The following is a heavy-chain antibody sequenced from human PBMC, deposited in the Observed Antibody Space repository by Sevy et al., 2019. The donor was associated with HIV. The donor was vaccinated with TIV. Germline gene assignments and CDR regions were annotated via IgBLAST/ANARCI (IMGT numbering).Heavy chain of an antibody. CDR3: ARGAVVGATTDAFDI. CDR2: ISYDGSNK. Sequence: GGSLRLSCAASGFTFSSYAIHWVRQAPGKGLEWVAVISYDGSNKYYADSVKGRFTISRDNSKNTLYLQMNSLRAEDTAVYYCARGAVVGATTDAFDIWGQGTMVTVSS. CDR1: GFTFSSYA. D-gene: IGHD1-26*01. J-gene: IGHJ3*02. V-gene: IGHV3-30-3*01.